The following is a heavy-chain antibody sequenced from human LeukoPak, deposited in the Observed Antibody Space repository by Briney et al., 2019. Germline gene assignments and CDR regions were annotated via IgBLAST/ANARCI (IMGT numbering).Heavy chain of an antibody. V-gene: IGHV3-23*01. Sequence: GGSLXLSCXASAXSFSTHAXYWVRQAPGKGLESVSAISAGGDNTYYADSVKGRFTISRDNSKKMLYLQMNSLRAEDTAVYYCAKVHGEFDPWGQGTLVTVSS. D-gene: IGHD4-17*01. CDR3: AKVHGEFDP. CDR2: ISAGGDNT. CDR1: AXSFSTHA. J-gene: IGHJ5*02.